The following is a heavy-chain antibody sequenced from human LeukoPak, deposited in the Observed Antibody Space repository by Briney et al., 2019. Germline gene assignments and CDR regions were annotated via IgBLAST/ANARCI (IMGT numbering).Heavy chain of an antibody. CDR1: GGSFSGYY. CDR2: INHSGST. Sequence: SETLSLTCAVYGGSFSGYYWSWIRQPPAKGLEWIREINHSGSTNYNPSLKSRVTISVDTSKNQFSLKLSSVTAADTAVYYCARGPDIVVVTANSNWFDPWGQGTLVTVSS. D-gene: IGHD2-21*02. J-gene: IGHJ5*02. V-gene: IGHV4-34*01. CDR3: ARGPDIVVVTANSNWFDP.